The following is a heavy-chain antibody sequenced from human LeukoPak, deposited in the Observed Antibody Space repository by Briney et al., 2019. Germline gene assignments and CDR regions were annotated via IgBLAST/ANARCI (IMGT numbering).Heavy chain of an antibody. V-gene: IGHV1-2*02. CDR1: GYTFTGYY. CDR3: AREGGNSYYYYYMDV. D-gene: IGHD4-23*01. Sequence: GASVKVSCKASGYTFTGYYMHWVRQAPGQGLEWMGWINPNSGGTNYAQKFQGRVTMTRDTSISTAYMELSRLRSDDTAVYYCAREGGNSYYYYYMDVWGKGTTVTVSS. CDR2: INPNSGGT. J-gene: IGHJ6*03.